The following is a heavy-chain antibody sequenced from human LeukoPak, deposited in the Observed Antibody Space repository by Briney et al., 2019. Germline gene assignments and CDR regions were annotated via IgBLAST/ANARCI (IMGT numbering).Heavy chain of an antibody. D-gene: IGHD5-18*01. Sequence: PSQTLSLTCTVSGGSISSGSYYWSWIRQPAGKGLEWIGRIYTSGSTNYNPSLKSRVTISVDTSKNQFSLKLSSVTAADTAVYYCARGRIQLWLYNWFDPWGQGTLVTVSS. CDR3: ARGRIQLWLYNWFDP. J-gene: IGHJ5*02. V-gene: IGHV4-61*02. CDR1: GGSISSGSYY. CDR2: IYTSGST.